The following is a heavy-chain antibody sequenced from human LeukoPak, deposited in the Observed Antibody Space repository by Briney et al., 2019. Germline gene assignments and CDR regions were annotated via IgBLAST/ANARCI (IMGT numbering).Heavy chain of an antibody. CDR3: AREPKQWPRSSGIDY. Sequence: SETLSLTCAVYGGSFSGYYWSWIRQPPGKGLEWIGEINHSGSTNYNPSLESRVTISVDTSKNQFSLKLSSVTAADTAVYYCAREPKQWPRSSGIDYWGQGTLVTVSS. J-gene: IGHJ4*02. CDR1: GGSFSGYY. V-gene: IGHV4-34*01. CDR2: INHSGST. D-gene: IGHD3-10*01.